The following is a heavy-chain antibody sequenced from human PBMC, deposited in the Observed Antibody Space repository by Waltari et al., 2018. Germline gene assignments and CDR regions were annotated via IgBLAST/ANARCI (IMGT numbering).Heavy chain of an antibody. J-gene: IGHJ3*02. V-gene: IGHV4-39*07. CDR2: IHYIGDT. CDR1: GDSISNNNYY. Sequence: QLQLQESGPGLVEPSETLSLTCTASGDSISNNNYYWGWIRQPLGTGLQWIGSIHYIGDTYYSSSLKSRVIISVDTSNNQFSLRLTSVTASDTAIYFCARNQRGWFDAFDIWGQGTAVTVSS. D-gene: IGHD6-19*01. CDR3: ARNQRGWFDAFDI.